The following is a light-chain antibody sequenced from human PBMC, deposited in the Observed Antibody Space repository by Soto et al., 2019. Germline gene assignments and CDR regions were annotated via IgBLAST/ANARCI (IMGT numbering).Light chain of an antibody. V-gene: IGKV3-20*01. J-gene: IGKJ5*01. Sequence: EMVLTQCRGTLSLYPGDRATLSFRASQSVSRSYLGWYQQKPGQAPRLLIYGASTRATGVPARFSGSGSGTDFTLTISRLEPEDFAVYYCQQYGSSGTFGQGTRLEIK. CDR2: GAS. CDR3: QQYGSSGT. CDR1: QSVSRSY.